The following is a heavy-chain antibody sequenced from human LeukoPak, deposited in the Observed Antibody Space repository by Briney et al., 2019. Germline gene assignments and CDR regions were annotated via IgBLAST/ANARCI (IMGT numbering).Heavy chain of an antibody. Sequence: PSETLSLTCSVSGYSISSSYYWGWIRQPPGKGLEWIGSIYYSGSTYYNPSLKSRVTISVDTSKNQFSLKLSSVTAADTAVYYCARHGLGYYGSGSYWALPPYYYYYYMDVWGKGTTVTISS. V-gene: IGHV4-39*01. CDR3: ARHGLGYYGSGSYWALPPYYYYYYMDV. CDR2: IYYSGST. D-gene: IGHD3-10*01. J-gene: IGHJ6*03. CDR1: GYSISSSYY.